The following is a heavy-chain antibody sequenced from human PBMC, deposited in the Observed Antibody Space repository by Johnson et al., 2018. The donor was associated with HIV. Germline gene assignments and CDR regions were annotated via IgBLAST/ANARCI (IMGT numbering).Heavy chain of an antibody. CDR3: ARDKGRGAFDI. CDR1: GFTFSSYG. CDR2: ISRSGSTI. V-gene: IGHV3-48*04. J-gene: IGHJ3*02. Sequence: MLLVESGGGLVQPGGSLRLSCAASGFTFSSYGMHWVRQAPGKGLEWVSYISRSGSTIYYADSVKGRFTISRDNAKNSLFLQMNSLRAEDMAVYYCARDKGRGAFDIWGQGTMVTVSS. D-gene: IGHD3-10*01.